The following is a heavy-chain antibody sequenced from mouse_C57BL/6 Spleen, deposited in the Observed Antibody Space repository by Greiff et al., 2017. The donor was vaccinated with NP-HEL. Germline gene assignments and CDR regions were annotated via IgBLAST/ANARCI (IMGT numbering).Heavy chain of an antibody. Sequence: EVQGVESGGGLVKPGGSLKLSCAASGFTFSSYAMSWVRQTPEKRLEWVATISDGGSYTYYPDNVKGRFTISRDNAKNNLYLQMSHLKSEDTAMYYCAKDPFPTRFAYWGQGTLVTVSA. CDR2: ISDGGSYT. V-gene: IGHV5-4*01. CDR3: AKDPFPTRFAY. CDR1: GFTFSSYA. J-gene: IGHJ3*01.